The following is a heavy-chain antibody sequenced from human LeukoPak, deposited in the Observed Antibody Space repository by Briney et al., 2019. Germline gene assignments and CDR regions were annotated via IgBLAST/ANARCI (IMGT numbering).Heavy chain of an antibody. CDR2: VKPDGSAT. CDR3: VRGGSNFFS. Sequence: GGSMTLASAASGFAFTPVWMSWDRQAPGEGLEWVVNVKPDGSATNHGDSAKGRLTICRDNAKNSLFLQMNSLRVEDTAVYYCVRGGSNFFSWGQGTLVTVSS. V-gene: IGHV3-7*01. CDR1: GFAFTPVW. J-gene: IGHJ4*02. D-gene: IGHD3-16*01.